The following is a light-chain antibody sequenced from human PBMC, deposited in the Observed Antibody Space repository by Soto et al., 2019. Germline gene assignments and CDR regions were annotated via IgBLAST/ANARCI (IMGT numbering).Light chain of an antibody. Sequence: QSALTQPASVSGSPGQSITISCTGTSSDVGDYNSVSWYQQHPGKAPKLMIYEVSNRPSGVSNRSSGSKSGNTASLTISGLQAEDEADYYCSSYTTSSTLLYVFGTGTKLTVL. J-gene: IGLJ1*01. CDR3: SSYTTSSTLLYV. CDR2: EVS. CDR1: SSDVGDYNS. V-gene: IGLV2-14*01.